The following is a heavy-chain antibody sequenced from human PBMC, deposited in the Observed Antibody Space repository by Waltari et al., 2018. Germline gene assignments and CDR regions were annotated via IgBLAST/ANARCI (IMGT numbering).Heavy chain of an antibody. V-gene: IGHV1-8*01. D-gene: IGHD2-2*01. CDR3: ARGAVPGKGANWFDP. Sequence: HVRLVQSGAEVQKAGTSVKVSCTAYGFTFTRYDINWVRQATGQGLEWVGWVNPNSGNTGYAQKFQDRVIMTSDTSMTTVYMELSSLTSDDTAVYYCARGAVPGKGANWFDPWGQGTLVIVSS. CDR2: VNPNSGNT. CDR1: GFTFTRYD. J-gene: IGHJ5*02.